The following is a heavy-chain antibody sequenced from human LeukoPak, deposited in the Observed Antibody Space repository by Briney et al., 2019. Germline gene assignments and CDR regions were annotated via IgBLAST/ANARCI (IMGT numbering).Heavy chain of an antibody. CDR3: ARDALYQTSWFDP. CDR1: GGSISRYY. CDR2: IYYTGTA. J-gene: IGHJ5*02. D-gene: IGHD1-14*01. V-gene: IGHV4-59*01. Sequence: SETLSLTCTVSGGSISRYYWSWIRQPTGKGLEWIGYIYYTGTANYNPSLKSRVTISVDTSKNQFSLRLSSVTSADTAVYYCARDALYQTSWFDPWGQGTPVTVSS.